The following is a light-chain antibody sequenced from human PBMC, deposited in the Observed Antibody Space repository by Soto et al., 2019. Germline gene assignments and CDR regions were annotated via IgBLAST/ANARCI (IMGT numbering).Light chain of an antibody. J-gene: IGLJ3*02. CDR2: DVS. V-gene: IGLV2-11*01. CDR3: CSFAGSYTFWV. Sequence: QSVLTQPRSVSGAPGQSVTISCTGTSSDVGDYNYVSWYQQYPGKAPKLVIYDVSKRPSGFPDRFSGSKSGNTASLTISGLQAEDEADYYCCSFAGSYTFWVFGGGTKVTVL. CDR1: SSDVGDYNY.